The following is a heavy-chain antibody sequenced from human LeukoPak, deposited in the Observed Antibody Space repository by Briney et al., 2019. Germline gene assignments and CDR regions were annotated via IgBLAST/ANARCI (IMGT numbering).Heavy chain of an antibody. J-gene: IGHJ3*02. CDR3: TTMIWATIGAFDI. CDR2: IKSKTDGGTT. D-gene: IGHD5-12*01. V-gene: IGHV3-15*01. Sequence: PGGSLRLSCAASGFTFSNAWMSWVRQAPGKGLEWVGRIKSKTDGGTTDYAAPVKGRFTISRDDSKNTLYLQRNSLKTEDTAVYYCTTMIWATIGAFDIWGQGTMVTVSS. CDR1: GFTFSNAW.